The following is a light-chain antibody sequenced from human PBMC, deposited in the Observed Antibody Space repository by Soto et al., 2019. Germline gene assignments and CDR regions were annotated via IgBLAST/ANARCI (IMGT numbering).Light chain of an antibody. V-gene: IGLV2-11*01. CDR1: SSDVGGYNY. CDR2: DVS. Sequence: QSVLTQPRSVSGSPGQSVTISCTGTSSDVGGYNYVSWYQQHPGKAPKLMIYDVSKRPSGVPDRFSGSKSGNTASLTISGLQAEDEADYYGCSYAGSDVVFGGGTKLTVL. J-gene: IGLJ2*01. CDR3: CSYAGSDVV.